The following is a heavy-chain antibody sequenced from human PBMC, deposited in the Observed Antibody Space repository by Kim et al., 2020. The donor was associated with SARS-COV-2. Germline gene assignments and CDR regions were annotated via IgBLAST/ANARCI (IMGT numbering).Heavy chain of an antibody. J-gene: IGHJ3*02. CDR2: GNT. V-gene: IGHV1-3*01. Sequence: GNTKYSQKFQGRVTITRDTSASTAYMELSSLRSEDTAVYYCARRDDAFDIWGQGTMVTVSS. CDR3: ARRDDAFDI.